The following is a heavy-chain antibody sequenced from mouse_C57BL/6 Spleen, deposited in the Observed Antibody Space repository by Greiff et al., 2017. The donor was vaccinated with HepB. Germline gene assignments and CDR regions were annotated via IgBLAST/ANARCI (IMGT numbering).Heavy chain of an antibody. CDR2: INYDGSST. CDR3: ARGEEDYAMDY. CDR1: GFTFSDYY. Sequence: DVKLVESEGGLVQPGSSMKLSCTASGFTFSDYYMAWVRQVPEKGLEWVANINYDGSSTYYLDSLKSRFIISRDNAKNILYLQMSSLKSEDTATYYCARGEEDYAMDYWGQGTSVTVSS. V-gene: IGHV5-16*01. J-gene: IGHJ4*01.